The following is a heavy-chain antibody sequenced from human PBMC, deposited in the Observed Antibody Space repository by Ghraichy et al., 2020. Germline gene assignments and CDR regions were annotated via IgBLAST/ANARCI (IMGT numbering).Heavy chain of an antibody. CDR3: AREGSGYESFDY. D-gene: IGHD5-12*01. J-gene: IGHJ4*02. V-gene: IGHV3-74*01. Sequence: GGSLRLSCAASGFPFGNSWMHWVRQAPGKGLVWVSRINGDESVTSYADSVKGRFTVSRDNAKNMVYLQMNGLRAEDTAVYYCAREGSGYESFDYWGQGTLVTVSS. CDR2: INGDESVT. CDR1: GFPFGNSW.